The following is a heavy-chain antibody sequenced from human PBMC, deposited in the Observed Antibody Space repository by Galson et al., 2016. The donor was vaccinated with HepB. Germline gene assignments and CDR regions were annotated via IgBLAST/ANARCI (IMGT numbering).Heavy chain of an antibody. CDR2: IYYSGST. V-gene: IGHV4-61*01. J-gene: IGHJ4*02. CDR3: ARLSSYGGY. CDR1: GGSVSSGSYF. Sequence: SETLSLTCTVSGGSVSSGSYFWSWIRQPPGKGLEWMGNIYYSGSTNYNPSPKSRVTIPVDTSKNQFSLKLSSVPAADTAVYYCARLSSYGGYWGQGTLVTVSS. D-gene: IGHD5-18*01.